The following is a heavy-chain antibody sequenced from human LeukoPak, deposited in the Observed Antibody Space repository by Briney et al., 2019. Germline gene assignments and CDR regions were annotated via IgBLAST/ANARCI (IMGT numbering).Heavy chain of an antibody. J-gene: IGHJ5*02. D-gene: IGHD3-3*01. V-gene: IGHV4-59*01. Sequence: SETLSLTCTVSGGSINSYYWSWIRQPPGKGLEWIWYIYYSGSTNYNHSLKSRGTISVDTSKIQFSLKLSSVTAADTAVYYCARDRGYDFWSGYNNWFDPWGQGTLVTVSS. CDR2: IYYSGST. CDR3: ARDRGYDFWSGYNNWFDP. CDR1: GGSINSYY.